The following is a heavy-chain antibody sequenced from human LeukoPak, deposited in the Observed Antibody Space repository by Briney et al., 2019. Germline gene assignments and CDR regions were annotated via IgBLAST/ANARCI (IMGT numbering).Heavy chain of an antibody. Sequence: PSETLSLTCTVSGGSISSYYWSWIRQPPGKRLEWIGYIYTSGSTNYNPSLKSRVTISVDTSKNQFSLKLSSVTAADTAVYYCARHNHSGSYYGDWGQGTLVTVSS. CDR2: IYTSGST. D-gene: IGHD1-26*01. J-gene: IGHJ4*02. V-gene: IGHV4-4*09. CDR3: ARHNHSGSYYGD. CDR1: GGSISSYY.